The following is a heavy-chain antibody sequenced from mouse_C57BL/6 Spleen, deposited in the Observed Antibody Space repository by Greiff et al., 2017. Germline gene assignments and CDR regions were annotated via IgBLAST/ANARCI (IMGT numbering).Heavy chain of an antibody. J-gene: IGHJ3*01. Sequence: EVKLMESGGGLVKPGGSLKLSCAASGFTFSDYGMHWVRQAPEKGLEWVAYISSGSSTIYYADTVKGRFTISRDNAKNTLFLQMTSLRSGDTAMYYCARPDYYGSSPFAYWGQGTLVTVSA. CDR1: GFTFSDYG. V-gene: IGHV5-17*01. CDR2: ISSGSSTI. CDR3: ARPDYYGSSPFAY. D-gene: IGHD1-1*01.